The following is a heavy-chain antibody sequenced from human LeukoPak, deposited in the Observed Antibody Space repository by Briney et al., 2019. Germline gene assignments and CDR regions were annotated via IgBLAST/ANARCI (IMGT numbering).Heavy chain of an antibody. CDR3: ARGWSRMEDWFDP. CDR2: ISSSSSTI. D-gene: IGHD2-15*01. V-gene: IGHV3-48*01. Sequence: GGSLRLSCAASGFTFSSYSMNWVRQAPGKGLEWVSYISSSSSTIYYADSVKGRFTISRDNSKNTLYLQMNSLRAEDTAVYYCARGWSRMEDWFDPWGQGPLVTVSS. CDR1: GFTFSSYS. J-gene: IGHJ5*02.